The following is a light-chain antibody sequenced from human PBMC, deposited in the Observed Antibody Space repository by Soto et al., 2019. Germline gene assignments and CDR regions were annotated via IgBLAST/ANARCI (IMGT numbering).Light chain of an antibody. J-gene: IGKJ2*01. V-gene: IGKV3-15*01. CDR2: GAS. CDR1: QSVSSN. CDR3: QQYKNWPRT. Sequence: EIVMTQSPATLSVSPGQRATFSCRASQSVSSNLAWYQQKPGQAPRLLLYGASTRATGIPARFSGSGSETEFTLIISSPQSEDFAVYYCQQYKNWPRTFGQGTKLEIK.